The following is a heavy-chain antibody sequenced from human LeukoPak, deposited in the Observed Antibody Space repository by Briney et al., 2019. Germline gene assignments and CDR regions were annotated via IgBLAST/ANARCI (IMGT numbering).Heavy chain of an antibody. Sequence: PSETLSLTCTVSGDSISSGGYHWSWIRQHPGKGLEWIGYIFYSGSTYYNPSLKSRVTISVDTSKNQFSLKLSSVTAADTAVYYCAREGVMVRVFAYWGQGTLVTVSS. CDR1: GDSISSGGYH. J-gene: IGHJ4*02. CDR2: IFYSGST. D-gene: IGHD3-10*01. V-gene: IGHV4-31*03. CDR3: AREGVMVRVFAY.